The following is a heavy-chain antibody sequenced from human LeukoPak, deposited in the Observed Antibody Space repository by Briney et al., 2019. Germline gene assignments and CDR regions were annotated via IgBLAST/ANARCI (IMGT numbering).Heavy chain of an antibody. CDR2: IKPDEGEK. V-gene: IGHV3-7*01. CDR1: GFTFSSDW. CDR3: VRYYTRQSWYFDL. D-gene: IGHD3-10*01. Sequence: GGSLRLSRAASGFTFSSDWMIWVRQAPGKGLEWVANIKPDEGEKYYVDSVKGRFTVSRDNAKNSLYLQMNSLRAEDTAVYYCVRYYTRQSWYFDLWGRGTLVTVSS. J-gene: IGHJ2*01.